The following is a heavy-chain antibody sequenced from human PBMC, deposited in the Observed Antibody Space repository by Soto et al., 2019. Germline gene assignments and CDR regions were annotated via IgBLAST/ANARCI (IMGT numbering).Heavy chain of an antibody. Sequence: EVQLVESGGGLVQPGGSLRLSCEASRGAFGAYWMHWVGQAPGKGLVWVSRINRNANDIIYSDSVKVRFTASRENAKILVSLQMSSLRVEHSALYYCVVDLPHNLFESWGQGTLVIVSS. CDR2: INRNANDI. CDR3: VVDLPHNLFES. V-gene: IGHV3-74*01. J-gene: IGHJ5*01. CDR1: RGAFGAYW.